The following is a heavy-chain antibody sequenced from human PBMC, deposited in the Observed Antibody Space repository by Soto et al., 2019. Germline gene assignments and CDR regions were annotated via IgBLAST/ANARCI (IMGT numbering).Heavy chain of an antibody. J-gene: IGHJ6*02. CDR1: GYSFTSYL. D-gene: IGHD2-2*02. CDR3: ASQGPAAIPHWGSGKTYYYYYGMDV. CDR2: IYPGDSDT. Sequence: PGESLKISCKGSGYSFTSYLIGWVRQMPGKGLEWMGIIYPGDSDTRYSPSFQGQVTISADKSISTAYLQWSSLKASDTAMYYCASQGPAAIPHWGSGKTYYYYYGMDVWGQGTTVTVSS. V-gene: IGHV5-51*01.